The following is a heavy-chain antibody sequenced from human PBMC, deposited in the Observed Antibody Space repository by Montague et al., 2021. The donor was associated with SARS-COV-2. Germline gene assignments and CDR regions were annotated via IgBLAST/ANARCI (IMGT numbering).Heavy chain of an antibody. CDR2: IRSKAYGGTP. V-gene: IGHV3-49*04. J-gene: IGHJ6*02. CDR1: GFTFGDYA. D-gene: IGHD6-13*01. CDR3: TRVRYSSSWYFYYGLDV. Sequence: SLRLSCAASGFTFGDYAMSWVRQAPGKGLEWVGFIRSKAYGGTPDHAASVKGRFTISRDDSKSIAYLQMNSLKTEDTAVYYCTRVRYSSSWYFYYGLDVWGQGTTVTVSS.